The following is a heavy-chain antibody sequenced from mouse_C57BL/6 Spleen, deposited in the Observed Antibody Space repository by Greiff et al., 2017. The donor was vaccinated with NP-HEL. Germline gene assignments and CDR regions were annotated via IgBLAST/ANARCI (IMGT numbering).Heavy chain of an antibody. CDR2: IDPNSGGT. CDR1: GYTFTSYW. CDR3: ARWVVATNYYAMDY. J-gene: IGHJ4*01. Sequence: QVQLQQPGAELVKPGASVKLSCKASGYTFTSYWMHWVKQRPGRGLEWIGRIDPNSGGTKYNEKFKSKATLTVDKPSRTAYMQLSSLTSEDSAVYYCARWVVATNYYAMDYWGQGTSVTVSS. D-gene: IGHD1-1*01. V-gene: IGHV1-72*01.